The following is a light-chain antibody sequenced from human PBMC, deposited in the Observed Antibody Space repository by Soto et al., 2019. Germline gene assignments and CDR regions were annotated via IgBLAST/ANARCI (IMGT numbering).Light chain of an antibody. CDR1: QSISSW. J-gene: IGKJ1*01. CDR2: DAS. CDR3: QQYSSYSRT. V-gene: IGKV1-5*01. Sequence: DSQRTQSPSTLSASVGDRVTITCRASQSISSWLAWYQQKPGKAPKLLIYDASSLESGVPSRFSGSGSGTEFTLTISSLQPDDFATYYCQQYSSYSRTFGQGTKVDI.